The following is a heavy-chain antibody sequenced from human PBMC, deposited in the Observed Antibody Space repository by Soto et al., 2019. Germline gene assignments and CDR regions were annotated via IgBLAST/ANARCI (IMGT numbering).Heavy chain of an antibody. J-gene: IGHJ6*02. D-gene: IGHD6-13*01. CDR2: INHSGST. V-gene: IGHV4-34*01. Sequence: SETLSLTCAVYGGSFSGYYWSWIRQPPGKGLEWIGEINHSGSTNYNPSLKSRVTISVDTSKNQFSLKLSSVTAADTAVYYCARGEKTIAAAGTYYYYGMDVWGQGTTVT. CDR3: ARGEKTIAAAGTYYYYGMDV. CDR1: GGSFSGYY.